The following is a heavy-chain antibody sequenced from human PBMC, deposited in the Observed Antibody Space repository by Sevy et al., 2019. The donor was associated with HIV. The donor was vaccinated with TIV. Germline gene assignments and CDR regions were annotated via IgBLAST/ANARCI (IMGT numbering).Heavy chain of an antibody. V-gene: IGHV4-61*01. J-gene: IGHJ4*02. CDR3: ARAPSLRQPFDY. CDR1: GGSVSTGSYD. Sequence: SETLSLTCTVSGGSVSTGSYDWSWIRQPPGKGLEWIGYIYYSGSTNYNPSLQSRVTITLDTSKSQFSLKLSTVTAADTAVYYCARAPSLRQPFDYWGQGTLVTVSS. CDR2: IYYSGST. D-gene: IGHD4-17*01.